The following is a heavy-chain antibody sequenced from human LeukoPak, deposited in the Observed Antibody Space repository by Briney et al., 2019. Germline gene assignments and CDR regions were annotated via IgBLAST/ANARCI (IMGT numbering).Heavy chain of an antibody. CDR2: INSDGSST. CDR1: GFNFDDYV. CDR3: ARDRWELHYGMDV. D-gene: IGHD1-26*01. V-gene: IGHV3-74*01. Sequence: GGSLRLSCAASGFNFDDYVMHWVRQAPGKGLVWVSRINSDGSSTSYADSVKGRFTISRDNAKNTLYLQMNSLRAEDTAVYYCARDRWELHYGMDVWGQGTTVTVSS. J-gene: IGHJ6*02.